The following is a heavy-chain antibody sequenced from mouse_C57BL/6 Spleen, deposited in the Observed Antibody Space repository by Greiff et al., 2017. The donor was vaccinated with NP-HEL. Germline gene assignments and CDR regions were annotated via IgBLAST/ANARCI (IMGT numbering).Heavy chain of an antibody. CDR2: ISSGGDYI. J-gene: IGHJ1*03. D-gene: IGHD1-1*01. Sequence: DVMLVESGEGLVKPGGSLKLSCAASGFTFSSYAMSWVRQTPEKRLEWVAYISSGGDYIYYADTVKGRFTISRDNARNTLYLQMSSLKSEDTAMYYCTKGGSSRYWYFDVWGTGTTVTVSS. V-gene: IGHV5-9-1*02. CDR1: GFTFSSYA. CDR3: TKGGSSRYWYFDV.